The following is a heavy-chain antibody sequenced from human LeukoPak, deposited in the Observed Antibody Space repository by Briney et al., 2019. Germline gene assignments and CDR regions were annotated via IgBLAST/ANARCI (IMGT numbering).Heavy chain of an antibody. V-gene: IGHV4-30-2*01. Sequence: PSETLPLTCTVSGGSISSGGYYWSWIRQPPGKGLEWIGYIYHSGTTYYNPSLKSRVTISIDRSKNQFSLKLSSVTAADTAVYYCARARDTTSGSNWFDPWGQGTLVTVSS. D-gene: IGHD1-26*01. CDR2: IYHSGTT. CDR3: ARARDTTSGSNWFDP. J-gene: IGHJ5*02. CDR1: GGSISSGGYY.